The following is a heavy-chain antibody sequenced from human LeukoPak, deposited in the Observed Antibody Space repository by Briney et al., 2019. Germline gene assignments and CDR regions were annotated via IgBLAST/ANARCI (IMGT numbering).Heavy chain of an antibody. D-gene: IGHD3-9*01. CDR2: ISGSGGST. J-gene: IGHJ4*02. CDR1: GFTFSSYA. CDR3: ARHMLRYFDWLSPFDY. Sequence: PGGSLRLSCAASGFTFSSYAMSWVRQAPGKGLEWVSAISGSGGSTYYADSVKGRFTISRDNSKNTLYLQMNSLRAEDTAVYYCARHMLRYFDWLSPFDYWGQGTLVTVSS. V-gene: IGHV3-23*01.